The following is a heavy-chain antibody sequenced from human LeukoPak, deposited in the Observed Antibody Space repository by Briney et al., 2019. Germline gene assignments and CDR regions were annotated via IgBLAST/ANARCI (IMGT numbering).Heavy chain of an antibody. Sequence: ASVKVSCKASGYTFTSYAMHWVRQAPGQRLEWMGWINAGNGNTKYSQKFQGRVTITRDTSASTAYMELSSLRSEDTAVYYCARDGGYNWNDVAFDSWGQGTMVTVSS. D-gene: IGHD1-1*01. J-gene: IGHJ3*02. CDR3: ARDGGYNWNDVAFDS. CDR1: GYTFTSYA. V-gene: IGHV1-3*01. CDR2: INAGNGNT.